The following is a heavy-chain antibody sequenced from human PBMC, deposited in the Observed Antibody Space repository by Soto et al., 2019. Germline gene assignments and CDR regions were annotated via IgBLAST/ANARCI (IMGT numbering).Heavy chain of an antibody. D-gene: IGHD2-15*01. CDR2: ISASGGRT. CDR3: AKDLEVLSARFES. J-gene: IGHJ4*02. V-gene: IGHV3-23*01. Sequence: PGGSLRLSCIASGFTFGNYAMAWVRQAPGKGLEWVSGISASGGRTYYADSAKGRFTISRDNSNNTLYLQMSSLRAEDTAVYYCAKDLEVLSARFESWGQGALVTVSS. CDR1: GFTFGNYA.